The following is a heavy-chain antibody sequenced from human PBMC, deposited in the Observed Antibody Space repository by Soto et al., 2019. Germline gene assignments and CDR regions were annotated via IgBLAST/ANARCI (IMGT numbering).Heavy chain of an antibody. Sequence: PGGSLRLSCAASEFIFTIFWITCVRQAPGKGLEWVDNIDQSGGQKYDVDSVKGRFIISRDNSKNSLYLEMNGLRADDTAVYYCARESWVLDYWCQGTVVTVSS. CDR1: EFIFTIFW. D-gene: IGHD2-8*01. V-gene: IGHV3-7*03. CDR3: ARESWVLDY. J-gene: IGHJ4*02. CDR2: IDQSGGQK.